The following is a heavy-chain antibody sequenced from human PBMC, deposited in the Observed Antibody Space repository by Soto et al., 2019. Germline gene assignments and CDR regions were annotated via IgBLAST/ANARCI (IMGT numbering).Heavy chain of an antibody. V-gene: IGHV6-1*01. J-gene: IGHJ4*02. CDR1: GDSVSSNSAA. CDR3: VRGNRHFDF. CDR2: TFYRSKWYN. Sequence: SQTLSLTCAISGDSVSSNSAAWNWIRQSPSRGLEWLGGTFYRSKWYNDYAVSVRSRIAVNPDTSKNQFSLQLNSVTPDDTAVYYCVRGNRHFDFWGQGTLVTVSS.